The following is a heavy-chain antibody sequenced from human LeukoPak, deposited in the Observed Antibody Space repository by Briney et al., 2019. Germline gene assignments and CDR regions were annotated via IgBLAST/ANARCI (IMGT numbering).Heavy chain of an antibody. V-gene: IGHV3-7*01. D-gene: IGHD3-9*01. J-gene: IGHJ6*03. CDR1: GFTFSSYW. CDR3: ARDSFPYDILTGPKAYYYYYMDV. CDR2: IKQDGSEK. Sequence: PGGSLRLSCAASGFTFSSYWMSWVRQAPGKGLEWVANIKQDGSEKYYVDSVKGRFTISRDNAKNSLYLQMNSLRAEDTAVYYCARDSFPYDILTGPKAYYYYYMDVWGKGTTVTISS.